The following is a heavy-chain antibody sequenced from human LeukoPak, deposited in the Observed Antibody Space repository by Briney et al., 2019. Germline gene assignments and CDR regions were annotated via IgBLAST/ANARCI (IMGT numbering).Heavy chain of an antibody. CDR2: IYYSGST. D-gene: IGHD3-10*01. V-gene: IGHV4-39*01. CDR1: GGSISSTGYY. CDR3: TRRSGGLPSDY. Sequence: PSETVSLTCTVSGGSISSTGYYWGWIRQPPGKGLEWIGSIYYSGSTYDNPSLKSRVTISVDTSKNQFSLKLSSVTAADTAVYYCTRRSGGLPSDYWGQGTLVTVSS. J-gene: IGHJ4*02.